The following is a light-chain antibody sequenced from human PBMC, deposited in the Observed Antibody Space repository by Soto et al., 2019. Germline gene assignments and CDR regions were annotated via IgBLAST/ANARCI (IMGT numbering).Light chain of an antibody. CDR1: QSVSSK. CDR2: GAS. J-gene: IGKJ3*01. Sequence: EIVMTQSPATLSVSPGEGATLSCRASQSVSSKLAWYQQKPGQAPRLRIYGASTRATGIPARFSGSESGTEFALTISSLQSEDFAVYYCQQYDNWPFTCGPGTKVDIK. CDR3: QQYDNWPFT. V-gene: IGKV3-15*01.